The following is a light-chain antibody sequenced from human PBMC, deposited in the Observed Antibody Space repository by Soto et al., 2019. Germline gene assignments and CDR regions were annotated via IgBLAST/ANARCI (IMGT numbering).Light chain of an antibody. CDR3: QQCRNWPPL. CDR2: DAS. Sequence: EIVLTQSPATLSLSPGERATLSCRASQGVGTNLAWYRQRPGQAPRLLIYDASNRATGIPARFSGSGSGTVFTLTISSLEPEDFAVYYCQQCRNWPPLFGQGTMLEIK. CDR1: QGVGTN. J-gene: IGKJ2*01. V-gene: IGKV3-11*01.